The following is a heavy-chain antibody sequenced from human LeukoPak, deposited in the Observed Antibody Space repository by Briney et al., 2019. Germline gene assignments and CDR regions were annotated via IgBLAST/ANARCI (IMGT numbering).Heavy chain of an antibody. J-gene: IGHJ4*02. Sequence: SEILSLTCAVYGGSFSGYYWSWIRQPPGKGLEWIGEINHSGSTNYNPSLKSRVTISVDTSKNQFSLKLSSVTAADTAVYYCASFSGYYFNNYWGQGTLVTVSS. CDR3: ASFSGYYFNNY. D-gene: IGHD3-22*01. CDR1: GGSFSGYY. CDR2: INHSGST. V-gene: IGHV4-34*01.